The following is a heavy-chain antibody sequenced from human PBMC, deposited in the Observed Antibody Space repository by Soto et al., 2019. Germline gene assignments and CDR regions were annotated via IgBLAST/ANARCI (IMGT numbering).Heavy chain of an antibody. Sequence: SGPTLVNPTQTLTLTCTFSGFSLSTSGVGVGWIRQPPGKALEWLALIYWDDDKRYSPSLKSRLTITKDTSKNQVVLTMTNKDPGDTPKFYCAHSEDFVVPPPVNGSAPGARGPLVPVSS. CDR1: GFSLSTSGVG. CDR3: AHSEDFVVPPPVNGSAP. CDR2: IYWDDDK. V-gene: IGHV2-5*02. D-gene: IGHD2-2*01. J-gene: IGHJ5*02.